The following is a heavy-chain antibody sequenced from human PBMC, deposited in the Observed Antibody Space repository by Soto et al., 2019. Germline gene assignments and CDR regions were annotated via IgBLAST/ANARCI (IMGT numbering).Heavy chain of an antibody. CDR3: ARVQADSGSRLDGMDV. D-gene: IGHD3-22*01. CDR1: GYTFTTYG. CDR2: ISGHNGKI. J-gene: IGHJ6*04. Sequence: QIQLVQSGAEVKKPGVSVKVSCKASGYTFTTYGISWVRQAPGQGLEWMGWISGHNGKINNAQKFQGRVAMTTDTSTSTADMELRSLRSDDTAVYYCARVQADSGSRLDGMDVGGEGTTVTVSS. V-gene: IGHV1-18*01.